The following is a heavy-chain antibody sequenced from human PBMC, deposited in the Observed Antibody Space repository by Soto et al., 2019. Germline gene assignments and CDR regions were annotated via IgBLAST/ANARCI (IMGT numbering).Heavy chain of an antibody. CDR2: ISYDGSDK. J-gene: IGHJ4*02. Sequence: PGGSLRLSCAASGFTFSSYGIHWVRQAPGKGLDWVAFISYDGSDKLYADSVKGRFTISRDNSKNTLYLQMNSLRAEDTAVYYCAKVPIFHKLVAVDYWGQGTLVTVSS. CDR3: AKVPIFHKLVAVDY. CDR1: GFTFSSYG. V-gene: IGHV3-30-3*01. D-gene: IGHD2-8*02.